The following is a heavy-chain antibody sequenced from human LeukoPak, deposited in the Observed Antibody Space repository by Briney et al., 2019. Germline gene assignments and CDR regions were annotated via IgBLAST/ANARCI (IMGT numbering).Heavy chain of an antibody. CDR2: ISGSGGST. CDR3: TTDSVVVTAIRGY. V-gene: IGHV3-23*01. J-gene: IGHJ4*02. D-gene: IGHD2-21*02. Sequence: GGSLRLSCAASGFTFSSYGMSWVRQAPGKGLEWVSAISGSGGSTYYADSVKGRFTISRDNSKNTLYLQMNSLKTEDTAVYYCTTDSVVVTAIRGYWGQGILVTVSS. CDR1: GFTFSSYG.